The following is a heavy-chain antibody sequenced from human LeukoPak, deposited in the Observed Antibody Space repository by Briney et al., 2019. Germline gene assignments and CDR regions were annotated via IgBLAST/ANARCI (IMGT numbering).Heavy chain of an antibody. CDR1: GGSISSSSYY. D-gene: IGHD3-3*01. J-gene: IGHJ4*02. CDR2: IYYSGST. CDR3: ARLGYDFWSGTIDY. V-gene: IGHV4-39*01. Sequence: KSSETLSLTCTVSGGSISSSSYYWGWIRQPPGKGLEWIGSIYYSGSTYYNPSLKSRVTISVDTSKNQFSLKLSSVTAADTAVYYCARLGYDFWSGTIDYWGQGTLVTVSS.